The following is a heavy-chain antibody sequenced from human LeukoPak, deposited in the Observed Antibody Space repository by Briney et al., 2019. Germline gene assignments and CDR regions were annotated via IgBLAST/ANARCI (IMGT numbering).Heavy chain of an antibody. Sequence: SETLSLTCGVYGGSLSFYYWSWIRQSPGKGLEWIAEISQNGDSNYNPSLKSRVTISLDTSKNQLSLKLNSVTAADTAVYYCARGYYYYYMDVWGKGTTVTVSS. CDR2: ISQNGDS. CDR1: GGSLSFYY. CDR3: ARGYYYYYMDV. J-gene: IGHJ6*03. V-gene: IGHV4-34*01.